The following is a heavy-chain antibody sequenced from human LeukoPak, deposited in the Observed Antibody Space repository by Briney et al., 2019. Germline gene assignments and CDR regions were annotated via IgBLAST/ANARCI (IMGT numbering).Heavy chain of an antibody. D-gene: IGHD1-26*01. V-gene: IGHV3-23*01. CDR1: GFTFSTYA. CDR3: ARSAVGTSCCTAVDY. CDR2: ISTSGDRT. Sequence: PAGSLRLSCAASGFTFSTYAMTWVRQAPGEGLEWVSGISTSGDRTYYADSVKGRFTISRDNSKNTLYLQMNSLRAEDTAEYYCARSAVGTSCCTAVDYWGQGTLVTVSS. J-gene: IGHJ4*02.